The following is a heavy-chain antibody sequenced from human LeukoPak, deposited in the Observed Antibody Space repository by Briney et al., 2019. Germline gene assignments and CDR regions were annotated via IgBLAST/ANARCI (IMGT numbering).Heavy chain of an antibody. D-gene: IGHD1-26*01. J-gene: IGHJ4*02. V-gene: IGHV3-48*03. CDR3: ARDGEWELPGIDY. Sequence: GGSLRLSCAASGFTFSSYEMNWVRQAPGKGLEWGSYISSSGSTIYYADSVKGRFTISRDNAKNSLYLQMNSLRAEDTAVYYCARDGEWELPGIDYWGQGTLVTVSS. CDR1: GFTFSSYE. CDR2: ISSSGSTI.